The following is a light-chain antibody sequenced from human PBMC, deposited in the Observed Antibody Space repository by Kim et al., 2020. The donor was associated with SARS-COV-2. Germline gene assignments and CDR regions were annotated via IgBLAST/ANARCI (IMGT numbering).Light chain of an antibody. CDR1: QSVSGSY. CDR2: GTS. Sequence: PGERATLYCRASQSVSGSYLAWYQQKPGQAPRLLIYGTSRRATGIPDRFSGSGSGTDFTLTISRLEPEDLGVYYCQQFGDSPIFTFGPGTKVDIK. CDR3: QQFGDSPIFT. V-gene: IGKV3-20*01. J-gene: IGKJ3*01.